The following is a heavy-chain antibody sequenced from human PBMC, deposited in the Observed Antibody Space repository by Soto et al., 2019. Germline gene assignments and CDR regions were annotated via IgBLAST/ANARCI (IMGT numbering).Heavy chain of an antibody. D-gene: IGHD3-22*01. J-gene: IGHJ4*02. CDR3: ARVRNYYDSSGHRRFFDH. Sequence: SETLSLTCTVSGGSISSYYWSWIRQPPGKGLEWIGYIYYTGNTNYNPSVQSRVSISVDTSKNQFSLRLSSLTTADTAVYYCARVRNYYDSSGHRRFFDHWGQGTPVTVSS. V-gene: IGHV4-59*01. CDR1: GGSISSYY. CDR2: IYYTGNT.